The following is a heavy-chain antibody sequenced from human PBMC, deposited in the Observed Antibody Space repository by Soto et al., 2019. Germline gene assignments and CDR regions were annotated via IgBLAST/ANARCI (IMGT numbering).Heavy chain of an antibody. CDR2: ISGSGGST. D-gene: IGHD4-17*01. V-gene: IGHV3-23*01. J-gene: IGHJ4*02. CDR3: AKDPGPTHTVTTSPSPNFDY. CDR1: GFTFSSYA. Sequence: EVQLLESGGGLVQPGGSLRLSCAASGFTFSSYAMSWVRQAPGKGLEWVSAISGSGGSTYYADSVKGRFTISRDNSKNTLYLQMNSLRAEDTAVYYCAKDPGPTHTVTTSPSPNFDYWGQGTLVTVSS.